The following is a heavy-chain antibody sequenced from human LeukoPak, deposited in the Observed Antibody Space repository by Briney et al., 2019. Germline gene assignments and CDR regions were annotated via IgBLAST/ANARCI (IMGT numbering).Heavy chain of an antibody. CDR1: GFTFSSYS. CDR2: ISSSSSYI. Sequence: PGGSLRLSCAASGFTFSSYSMNWVRQAPGKGLEWVSSISSSSSYIYYADSVKGRFTISRDNAKNSLYLQMNSLRAEDTAVYYCARDAPHYYGSGSYPYYMDVWGKGTTVTVSS. D-gene: IGHD3-10*01. J-gene: IGHJ6*03. CDR3: ARDAPHYYGSGSYPYYMDV. V-gene: IGHV3-21*01.